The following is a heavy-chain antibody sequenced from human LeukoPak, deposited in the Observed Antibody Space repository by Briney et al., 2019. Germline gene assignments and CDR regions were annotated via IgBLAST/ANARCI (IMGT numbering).Heavy chain of an antibody. J-gene: IGHJ4*02. Sequence: PSQTLSLTCTVSGGSISSGNYFWSWIRQPAGKGLEWIGRIYTSGSTNYNPSLKSRITISRDTSRSQFSLQLSSVTAADTAVYYCAGAPECTGGSCYYFDYWGQGTLVTVSS. CDR3: AGAPECTGGSCYYFDY. V-gene: IGHV4-61*02. D-gene: IGHD2-15*01. CDR1: GGSISSGNYF. CDR2: IYTSGST.